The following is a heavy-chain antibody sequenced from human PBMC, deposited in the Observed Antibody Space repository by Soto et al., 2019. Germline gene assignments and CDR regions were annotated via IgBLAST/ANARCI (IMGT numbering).Heavy chain of an antibody. Sequence: QVQLVQSGAEVKKPGSSVKVSCKASGGTFSSYTISWVRQAPGQGLEWMGRIIPILGIANYAQKFQGRVTITADKSTSTAYMELSSLRSEDTAVYYCARDLSRRITMVRGPGYYGMDVWGQGTTVTVSS. D-gene: IGHD3-10*01. V-gene: IGHV1-69*08. J-gene: IGHJ6*02. CDR2: IIPILGIA. CDR3: ARDLSRRITMVRGPGYYGMDV. CDR1: GGTFSSYT.